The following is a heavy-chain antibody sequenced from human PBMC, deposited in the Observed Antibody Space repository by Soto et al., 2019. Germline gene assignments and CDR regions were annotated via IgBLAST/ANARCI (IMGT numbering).Heavy chain of an antibody. CDR1: GFTLSSYA. V-gene: IGHV3-23*01. CDR3: AKEEWELTRPRFDY. Sequence: PGGSLRLSCAASGFTLSSYAMSWVRQAPGKGLEWVSAITAGGNTDYIDSVKGRFPISRDSSKNTLYPQMNGLRAEDTAIYYCAKEEWELTRPRFDYWGQGTLVTVSS. D-gene: IGHD1-26*01. CDR2: ITAGGNT. J-gene: IGHJ4*02.